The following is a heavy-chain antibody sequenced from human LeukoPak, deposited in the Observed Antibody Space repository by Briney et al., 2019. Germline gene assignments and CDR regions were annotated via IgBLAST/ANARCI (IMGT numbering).Heavy chain of an antibody. CDR3: ARQGGSLNYHFNYLDV. D-gene: IGHD4-11*01. CDR1: GFTFSSYA. Sequence: GGSLRLSCAASGFTFSSYAMHWVRQAPGQGLEWVAVISYDGKNELYSNSVKGRFSISRDTSENALYLQMNRLRPEDTATYFCARQGGSLNYHFNYLDVWGRGTTVTVSS. V-gene: IGHV3-30*04. CDR2: ISYDGKNE. J-gene: IGHJ6*03.